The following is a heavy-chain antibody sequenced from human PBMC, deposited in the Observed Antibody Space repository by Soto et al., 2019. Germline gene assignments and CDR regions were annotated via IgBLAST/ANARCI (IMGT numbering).Heavy chain of an antibody. CDR3: ARGGIVVEAGTDC. V-gene: IGHV3-21*01. CDR1: GFTFSSYS. D-gene: IGHD2-2*01. CDR2: ISSSSSYL. J-gene: IGHJ4*02. Sequence: EVQLVESGGGLVKPGGSLRLSCAASGFTFSSYSMNWVRQAPGKGLEWVSFISSSSSYLYYADSVKGRLSISRDNXKNSLYVQMNSLRAEDTAVYYCARGGIVVEAGTDCWGQGTLVTVSS.